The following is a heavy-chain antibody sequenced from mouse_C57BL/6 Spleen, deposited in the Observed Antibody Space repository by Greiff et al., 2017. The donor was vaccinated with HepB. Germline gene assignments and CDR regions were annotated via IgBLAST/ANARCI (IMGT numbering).Heavy chain of an antibody. Sequence: VQLQQSGAELVRPGASVKLSCKASGYTFTDYYINWVKQSPGQGLEWIARIYPGSGNTYYNEKFKGKATLTAEKSSSTAYMQLSSLTSEDSAVYFCARSGRGYYYGSSAFFDVWGTGTTVTFSS. CDR1: GYTFTDYY. CDR3: ARSGRGYYYGSSAFFDV. V-gene: IGHV1-76*01. J-gene: IGHJ1*03. CDR2: IYPGSGNT. D-gene: IGHD1-1*01.